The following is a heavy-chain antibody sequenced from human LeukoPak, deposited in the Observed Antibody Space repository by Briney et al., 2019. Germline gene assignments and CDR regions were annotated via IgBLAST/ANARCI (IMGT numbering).Heavy chain of an antibody. CDR3: ARGFLKPKNIVVVPADY. J-gene: IGHJ4*02. CDR2: ISSSSSYI. D-gene: IGHD2-2*01. V-gene: IGHV3-21*01. CDR1: GFTFSSYS. Sequence: GGSLRLSCAASGFTFSSYSTNWVRQAPGKGLEWVSSISSSSSYIYYADSVKGRFTISRDNAKDSLYLQMNSLGAEDTAVYYCARGFLKPKNIVVVPADYWGQGTLVTVSS.